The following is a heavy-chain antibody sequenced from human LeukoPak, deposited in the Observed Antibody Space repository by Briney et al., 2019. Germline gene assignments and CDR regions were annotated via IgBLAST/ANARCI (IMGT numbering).Heavy chain of an antibody. J-gene: IGHJ4*02. CDR3: ARDNDSSGYSLDY. V-gene: IGHV4-61*01. Sequence: SETLSLTCTVSGGSVSSGSYYWSWIRQPPGKGLEWIGYIYYSGSTNYNPSLKSRVTISVDMSKNQFSLKLSSVTAADTAVYYCARDNDSSGYSLDYWGQGTLVTVSS. CDR1: GGSVSSGSYY. CDR2: IYYSGST. D-gene: IGHD3-22*01.